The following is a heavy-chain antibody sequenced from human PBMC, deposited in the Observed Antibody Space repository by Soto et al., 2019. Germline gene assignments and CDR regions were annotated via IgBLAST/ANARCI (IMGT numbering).Heavy chain of an antibody. CDR3: ARGDGDNNAFDI. Sequence: APGQGLEWVGGIIPIFRTPNYAQNLQGRVTITADESTSTAYMELSNLRSEDTAVYYCARGDGDNNAFDIWGQGTVVTVSS. J-gene: IGHJ3*02. V-gene: IGHV1-69*01. D-gene: IGHD1-20*01. CDR2: IIPIFRTP.